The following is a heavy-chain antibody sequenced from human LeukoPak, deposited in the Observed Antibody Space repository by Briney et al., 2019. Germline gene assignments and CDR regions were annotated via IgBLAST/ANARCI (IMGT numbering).Heavy chain of an antibody. CDR3: ATTLGQDY. D-gene: IGHD3-16*01. CDR1: GGSIRSYY. J-gene: IGHJ4*02. Sequence: PSETLSLTCTVSGGSIRSYYWSWIRQPPGKGLEWIGYIYFSGSTNYNPSLKSRVTMSVDTSKNQFSLKLSSVTAADTAVYYCATTLGQDYWGQGTLVTVSS. V-gene: IGHV4-59*12. CDR2: IYFSGST.